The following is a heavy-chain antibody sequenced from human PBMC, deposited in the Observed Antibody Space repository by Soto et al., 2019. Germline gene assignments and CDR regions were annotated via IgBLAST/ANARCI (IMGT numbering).Heavy chain of an antibody. V-gene: IGHV1-2*02. CDR1: GYTFTGHY. CDR3: GRGRSGQIVVFY. Sequence: ASVKVSCKASGYTFTGHYIHWVRQAPEQGPEWMGEIGPESGATRYAQRFQGRVTMTRDMAITTVYMELNNLSPDDTAVYYCGRGRSGQIVVFYWGQGTPVTVSS. J-gene: IGHJ4*02. D-gene: IGHD1-26*01. CDR2: IGPESGAT.